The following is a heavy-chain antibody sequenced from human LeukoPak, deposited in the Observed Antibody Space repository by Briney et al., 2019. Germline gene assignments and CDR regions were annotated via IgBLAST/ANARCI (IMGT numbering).Heavy chain of an antibody. CDR3: ARGFLLLANVWFDP. V-gene: IGHV4-34*01. CDR2: INHSGST. Sequence: SETLSLTCAVYGGSFSGYYWSWIRQPPGKGLEWIGEINHSGSTNYNPSLKSRVTISVDTSKNQFSLKLSSVTAADTAVYYCARGFLLLANVWFDPWGQGTLVTVSS. J-gene: IGHJ5*02. CDR1: GGSFSGYY. D-gene: IGHD2/OR15-2a*01.